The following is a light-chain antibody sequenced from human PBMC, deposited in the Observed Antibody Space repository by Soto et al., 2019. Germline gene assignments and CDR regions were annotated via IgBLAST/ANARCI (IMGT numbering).Light chain of an antibody. CDR2: WAS. CDR1: QSVLSSSNNKNY. J-gene: IGKJ2*01. Sequence: DIVMTQSPDSLAVSLGERATINCKSSQSVLSSSNNKNYLAWSQQKPGQPPELLMYWASTREAAVPYRFSGSWSATDYTLNISSLQAEDAAVYYCQQYFSSPYTFGQGTKLEIK. V-gene: IGKV4-1*01. CDR3: QQYFSSPYT.